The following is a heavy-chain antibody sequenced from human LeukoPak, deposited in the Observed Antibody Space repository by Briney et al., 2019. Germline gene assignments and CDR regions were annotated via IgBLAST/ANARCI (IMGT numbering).Heavy chain of an antibody. Sequence: GRSLRLSCAASGFTFSSYSMNWVRQAPGKGLEWVSSISSSSSYIYYADSVKGRFTISRDNAKNSLYLQMNSLRAEDTAVYYCARDPGGMIQLFKYYYMDVWGKGTTVTVSS. V-gene: IGHV3-21*01. CDR2: ISSSSSYI. CDR3: ARDPGGMIQLFKYYYMDV. J-gene: IGHJ6*03. CDR1: GFTFSSYS. D-gene: IGHD5-18*01.